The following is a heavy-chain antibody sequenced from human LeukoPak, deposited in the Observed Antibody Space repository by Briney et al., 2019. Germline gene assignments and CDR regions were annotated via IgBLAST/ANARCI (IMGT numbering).Heavy chain of an antibody. CDR2: IYHSGST. J-gene: IGHJ4*02. CDR1: GGSISSGGYS. V-gene: IGHV4-30-2*01. Sequence: SETLSLTRAVSGGSISSGGYSWSWIRQPPGKGLEWIGYIYHSGSTYYNPSLKSRVTISVDRSKNQFSLKLSSVTAADTAVYYCARSQGRVRGADYYFDYWGQGTLVTVSS. CDR3: ARSQGRVRGADYYFDY.